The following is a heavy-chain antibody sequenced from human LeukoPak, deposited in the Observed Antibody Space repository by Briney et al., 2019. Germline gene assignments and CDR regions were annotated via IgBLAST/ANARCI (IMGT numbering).Heavy chain of an antibody. CDR1: GGSIRSTSYY. V-gene: IGHV4-39*01. CDR2: IYYSGST. J-gene: IGHJ6*03. D-gene: IGHD3-3*01. Sequence: SSETLSLTCTVSGGSIRSTSYYWGWIRQPPGKGLEWIGCIYYSGSTYYNPSLKSRVPISVDTSKNQFSLKLSSVTAADTAVYYCGRLFYDFWSGHYYYYMDVWGKGTTVTVAS. CDR3: GRLFYDFWSGHYYYYMDV.